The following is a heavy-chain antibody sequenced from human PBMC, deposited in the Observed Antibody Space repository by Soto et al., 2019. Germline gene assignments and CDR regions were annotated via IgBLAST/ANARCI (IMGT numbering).Heavy chain of an antibody. V-gene: IGHV1-69*08. D-gene: IGHD5-12*01. Sequence: QVQLVQSGAEVKKPGSSVKVSCKASGGTFSSYTISWVRQAPGQGLEWMGRIIPILGIANYAQKIQGRVTITADKSTSTAYMELSSLRSEDTAVYYCARDGDGYNAGYWGQGTLVTVSS. J-gene: IGHJ4*02. CDR2: IIPILGIA. CDR1: GGTFSSYT. CDR3: ARDGDGYNAGY.